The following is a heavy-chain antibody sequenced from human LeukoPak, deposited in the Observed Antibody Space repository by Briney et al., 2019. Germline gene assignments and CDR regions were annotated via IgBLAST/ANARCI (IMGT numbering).Heavy chain of an antibody. V-gene: IGHV4-39*01. CDR1: GDSLCSSNYY. D-gene: IGHD2-2*01. J-gene: IGHJ4*02. CDR2: MYYSGST. Sequence: SETLSLTCTVSGDSLCSSNYYWGWIRQPPGKGLEWFGMMYYSGSTYYHRSLKSRVTISVDTSKNQFSLKLSSVTAADTAVYYCARGRTGAAALDFWGPGTLVTVSS. CDR3: ARGRTGAAALDF.